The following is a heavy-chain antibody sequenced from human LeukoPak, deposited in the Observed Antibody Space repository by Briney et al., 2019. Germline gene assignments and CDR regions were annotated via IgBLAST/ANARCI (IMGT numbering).Heavy chain of an antibody. CDR2: ISGSGGST. J-gene: IGHJ4*02. CDR3: AKDLEQKLAIYFDY. V-gene: IGHV3-23*01. CDR1: GFNFSRHA. Sequence: GGSLRLFCASSGFNFSRHAMSWVRQAPGKGLEWVPAISGSGGSTYYADSGKGRFTLSRDNSKNKLYLQMNSLRADNTAVYNCAKDLEQKLAIYFDYWGQRTLVTVSS. D-gene: IGHD6-13*01.